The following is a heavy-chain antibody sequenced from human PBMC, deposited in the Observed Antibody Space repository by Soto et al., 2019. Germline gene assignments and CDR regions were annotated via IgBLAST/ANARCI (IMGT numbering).Heavy chain of an antibody. CDR3: ARDRYYGSGTYYNFYSGMDV. D-gene: IGHD3-10*01. V-gene: IGHV4-30-4*01. CDR2: IFRSGST. CDR1: VGSINSGDYY. Sequence: SETLSLTCTVSVGSINSGDYYWTWVRQPPGKGLEWIGNIFRSGSTYYTPSLQSRVTISLDTSKNHFSLKLSSVTPADTAVYYCARDRYYGSGTYYNFYSGMDVWGQGSTVTVS. J-gene: IGHJ6*02.